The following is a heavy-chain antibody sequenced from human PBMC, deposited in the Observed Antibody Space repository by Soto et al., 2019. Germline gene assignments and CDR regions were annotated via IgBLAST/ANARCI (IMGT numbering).Heavy chain of an antibody. Sequence: EVQLLESGGGLVQGGESLRLSCPASGFTFSNYPMSWVRQVPGKGLEWVSSISASGGSTYYADSVRGRFTISRDNSKNTLYLRLNILRAEHTAVYYSAKNNLLGSRAKDYWGQATMVTVSS. J-gene: IGHJ4*02. V-gene: IGHV3-23*01. D-gene: IGHD3-10*01. CDR1: GFTFSNYP. CDR2: ISASGGST. CDR3: AKNNLLGSRAKDY.